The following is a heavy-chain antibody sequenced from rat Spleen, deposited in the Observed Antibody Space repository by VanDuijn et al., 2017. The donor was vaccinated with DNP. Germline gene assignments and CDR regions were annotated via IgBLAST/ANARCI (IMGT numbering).Heavy chain of an antibody. CDR3: ASTRGNYGGYSVADWFAY. CDR2: INYSGST. Sequence: EVQLQESGPGLVKPSQSLSLTCSVTGFSITSNYRWNWIRKFPGNKMEWMGYINYSGSTGHNSSLKSRISITRDTSKNQFFLQVNSVTTEDTATYYCASTRGNYGGYSVADWFAYWGQGTLVTVSS. CDR1: GFSITSNYR. D-gene: IGHD1-11*01. V-gene: IGHV3-3*01. J-gene: IGHJ3*01.